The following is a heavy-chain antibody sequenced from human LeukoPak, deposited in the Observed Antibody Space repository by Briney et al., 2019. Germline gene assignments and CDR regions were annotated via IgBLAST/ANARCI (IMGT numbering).Heavy chain of an antibody. Sequence: SETLSLTCTVSGGSISSYYWSWIRQPPGKGLEWIGYIYYSGSTNYNPSLKSRVTISVDTSKNQFSLKLSSVTAADTAVYYCARGGREWLRYTYYYYYYMDVWGKGTTVTVSS. V-gene: IGHV4-59*01. CDR2: IYYSGST. D-gene: IGHD5-12*01. J-gene: IGHJ6*03. CDR1: GGSISSYY. CDR3: ARGGREWLRYTYYYYYYMDV.